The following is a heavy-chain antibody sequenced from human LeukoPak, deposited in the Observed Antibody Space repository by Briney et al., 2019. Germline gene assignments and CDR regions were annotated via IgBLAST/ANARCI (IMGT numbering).Heavy chain of an antibody. V-gene: IGHV4-59*01. CDR1: GGSISDYY. CDR2: IYYSGST. CDR3: ARGDFCSSSNCYLRPMDV. D-gene: IGHD2-2*01. Sequence: SETLSLTCTVSGGSISDYYWNWIRQPPGKGLEWIGYIYYSGSTTYNPSLKSRVTMSVDTAKNPFSLKLRSVTAADTAVYYCARGDFCSSSNCYLRPMDVWGKGTTVTVSS. J-gene: IGHJ6*03.